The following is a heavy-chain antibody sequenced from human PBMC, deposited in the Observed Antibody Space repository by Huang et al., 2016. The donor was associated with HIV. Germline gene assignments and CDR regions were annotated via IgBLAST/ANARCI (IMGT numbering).Heavy chain of an antibody. Sequence: QVQLVESGGGVVGPGRSLRVSCAASGFSFSDSGMNWVRQAPGKGLEWVAVISYDGRNKFYAVSVKGRFTISRDNSKNTVYRQMNSLRAGDTAVYYCAKDRRAYYYGSGIEYWGQGARVTVSS. D-gene: IGHD3-10*01. CDR1: GFSFSDSG. J-gene: IGHJ4*02. CDR3: AKDRRAYYYGSGIEY. V-gene: IGHV3-30*18. CDR2: ISYDGRNK.